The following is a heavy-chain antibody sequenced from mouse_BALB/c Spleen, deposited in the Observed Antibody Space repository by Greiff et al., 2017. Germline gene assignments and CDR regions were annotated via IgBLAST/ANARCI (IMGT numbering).Heavy chain of an antibody. D-gene: IGHD1-2*01. J-gene: IGHJ3*01. V-gene: IGHV14-3*02. CDR3: ARSRPDGPWFAY. Sequence: EVQLQQSGAELVKPGASVKLSCTASGFNIKDTYMHWVKQRPEQGLEWIGRIDPANGNTKYDPKFQGKATITADTSSNTAYLQLSSLTSEDTAVYYGARSRPDGPWFAYWGQGTLVTVSA. CDR2: IDPANGNT. CDR1: GFNIKDTY.